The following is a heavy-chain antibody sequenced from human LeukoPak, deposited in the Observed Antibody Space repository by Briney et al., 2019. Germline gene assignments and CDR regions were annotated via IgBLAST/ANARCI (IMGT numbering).Heavy chain of an antibody. J-gene: IGHJ4*02. CDR2: IYQSGSVSS. V-gene: IGHV4-39*01. Sequence: SETLSLTCSVSGGSIISSNYYWGWIRQPPGKGLEWIGSIYQSGSVSSYYNPSLKSRVTIFGDTSKNQFFLRLSSVTAADTAVYYCASTLRFLPYRRFDYWGQGTLVTVPS. CDR3: ASTLRFLPYRRFDY. CDR1: GGSIISSNYY. D-gene: IGHD3-3*01.